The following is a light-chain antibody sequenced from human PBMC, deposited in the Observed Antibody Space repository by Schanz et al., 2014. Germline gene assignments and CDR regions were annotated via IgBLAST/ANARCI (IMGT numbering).Light chain of an antibody. V-gene: IGLV2-11*01. CDR2: DVS. J-gene: IGLJ3*02. CDR1: SSDVGGYNY. CDR3: SSYTGSSTQV. Sequence: QSALTQPRSVSGSPGQSVTISCTGTSSDVGGYNYVSWYQLHPGKAPKLMIYDVSKRPSGVPDRFSGSKSGNTASLTISGLQAEDEADYYCSSYTGSSTQVFGGGTKLTVL.